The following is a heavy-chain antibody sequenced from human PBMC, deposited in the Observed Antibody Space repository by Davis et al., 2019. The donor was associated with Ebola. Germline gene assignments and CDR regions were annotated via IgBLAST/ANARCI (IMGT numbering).Heavy chain of an antibody. CDR1: GFTFRDFD. CDR2: INSDGTKT. J-gene: IGHJ6*02. CDR3: AREIVGMTIVTWYYYQGMDV. Sequence: GESLKISCEASGFTFRDFDMAWIRQAPGKGPVWVSRINSDGTKTIYADSVKGRFTTSRDNAENKLYLQMNSLRAEDTAVYYCAREIVGMTIVTWYYYQGMDVWGQGSTVTVSS. D-gene: IGHD1-26*01. V-gene: IGHV3-74*01.